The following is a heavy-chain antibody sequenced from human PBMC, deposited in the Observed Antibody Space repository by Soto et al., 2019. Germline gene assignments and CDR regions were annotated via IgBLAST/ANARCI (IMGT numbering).Heavy chain of an antibody. J-gene: IGHJ6*02. CDR1: GFTVSSNY. CDR2: IYSGGST. D-gene: IGHD5-18*01. Sequence: GGSLRLSCAASGFTVSSNYMSWVRQAPGKGLEWVSVIYSGGSTYYADSVKGRFTISRDNSKNALYLQMNSLRAEDTAVYYCARDGRGYRTHYGMDVWGQGTTVTVSS. CDR3: ARDGRGYRTHYGMDV. V-gene: IGHV3-53*01.